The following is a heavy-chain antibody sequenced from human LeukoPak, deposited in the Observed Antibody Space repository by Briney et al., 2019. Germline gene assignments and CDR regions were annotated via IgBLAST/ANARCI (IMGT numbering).Heavy chain of an antibody. D-gene: IGHD1-26*01. V-gene: IGHV4-38-2*02. CDR2: IYHSGST. CDR3: ARDVGATPGYFDY. Sequence: SETLSLTCTVSGYSISSGYYWGWIRQPPGKGLEWIGSIYHSGSTYYNPSLKSRVTISVDTSKNQFSLKLSSVTAADTAVYYCARDVGATPGYFDYWGQGTLVTVSS. J-gene: IGHJ4*02. CDR1: GYSISSGYY.